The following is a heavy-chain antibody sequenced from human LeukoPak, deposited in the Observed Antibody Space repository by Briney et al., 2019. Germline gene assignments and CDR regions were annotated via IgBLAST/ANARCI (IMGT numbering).Heavy chain of an antibody. V-gene: IGHV4-34*01. D-gene: IGHD3-16*01. CDR3: AREDMITFGGVIKD. J-gene: IGHJ4*02. Sequence: SETLSLTCAVYGGSFSGYYWSWLRQPPGKGLEWMGEINHSGSTNYNPSLKSRVTISVDRSKNQFSLKLSSVTAADTAVYYCAREDMITFGGVIKDWGQGTLVTVSS. CDR2: INHSGST. CDR1: GGSFSGYY.